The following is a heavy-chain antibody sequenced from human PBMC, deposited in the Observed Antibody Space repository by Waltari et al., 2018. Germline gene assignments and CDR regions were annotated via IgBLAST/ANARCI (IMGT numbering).Heavy chain of an antibody. V-gene: IGHV4-39*07. Sequence: QLQLQESGPGLVKPSATLSLTCTVSGGSISSSSYYWGWVRQPPGKGLEWIGSSYSSGSADYNPSLKSRVTISVDTSKNQFSLQLSSVTAADTAVYYCAREVVTTVPLDYWGQGTLVTVSS. CDR2: SYSSGSA. D-gene: IGHD4-4*01. CDR1: GGSISSSSYY. J-gene: IGHJ4*02. CDR3: AREVVTTVPLDY.